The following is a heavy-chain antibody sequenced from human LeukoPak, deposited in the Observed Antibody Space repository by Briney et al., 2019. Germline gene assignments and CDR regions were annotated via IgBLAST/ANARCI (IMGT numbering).Heavy chain of an antibody. Sequence: SVKVSCKASGGTFSSYTISWVRQAPGQGLEWMGRIIPILGIANYAQKFQGRVTITADKSTSTAYMELSSLRSEDAAVYYCARDVSPTVTTLLDPWGQGTLVTVSS. D-gene: IGHD4-17*01. V-gene: IGHV1-69*04. J-gene: IGHJ5*02. CDR3: ARDVSPTVTTLLDP. CDR2: IIPILGIA. CDR1: GGTFSSYT.